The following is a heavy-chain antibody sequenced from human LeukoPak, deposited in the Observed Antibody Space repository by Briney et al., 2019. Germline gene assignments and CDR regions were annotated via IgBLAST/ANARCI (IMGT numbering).Heavy chain of an antibody. D-gene: IGHD3-22*01. V-gene: IGHV1-18*01. Sequence: ASVKVSCKASGYTFTSYGISWVRQAPGQGLEWMGWISAYNGNTKYAQKLQGRVTMTTDKSTSTAYTELRSLRSDDTAVYYCARGHYYDSSGYPPFDYWGQGTLVTVSS. J-gene: IGHJ4*02. CDR3: ARGHYYDSSGYPPFDY. CDR1: GYTFTSYG. CDR2: ISAYNGNT.